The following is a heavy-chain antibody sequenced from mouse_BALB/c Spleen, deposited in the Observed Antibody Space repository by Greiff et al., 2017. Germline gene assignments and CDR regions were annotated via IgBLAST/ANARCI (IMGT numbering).Heavy chain of an antibody. CDR2: IDPANGNT. J-gene: IGHJ4*01. CDR3: ARSTARATTFYAMDY. CDR1: GFNIKDTY. D-gene: IGHD3-1*01. Sequence: EVKLMESGAELVKPGASVKLSCTASGFNIKDTYMHWVKQRPEQGLEWIGRIDPANGNTKYDPKFQGKATITADTSSNTAYLQLSSLTSEDTAVYYCARSTARATTFYAMDYWGQGTSVTVSS. V-gene: IGHV14-3*02.